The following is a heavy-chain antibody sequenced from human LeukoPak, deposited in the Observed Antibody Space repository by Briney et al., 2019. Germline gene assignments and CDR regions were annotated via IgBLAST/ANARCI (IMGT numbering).Heavy chain of an antibody. Sequence: PGGSLRLSCVASGLTLKMYAMGWVRQAPGKGLEWVSSVSGSDGRTVYADSVRGRFTISRDNSKSTLYLQMNSLRADDTAVYFCAKNDGHFYYDKFYFQHWGQGTLVTASS. D-gene: IGHD3-22*01. CDR2: VSGSDGRT. CDR1: GLTLKMYA. CDR3: AKNDGHFYYDKFYFQH. V-gene: IGHV3-23*01. J-gene: IGHJ4*02.